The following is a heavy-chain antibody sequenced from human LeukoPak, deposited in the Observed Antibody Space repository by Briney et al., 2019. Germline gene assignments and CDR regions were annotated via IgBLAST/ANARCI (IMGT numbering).Heavy chain of an antibody. CDR1: GGSFSGYY. Sequence: SETLSLTCAVYGGSFSGYYWSWIRQPPGKGLEWIGEINHSGSTNYNPSLKSRVTISVDTSKNQSSLKLSSVTAADTAVYYCARGVGYNSFDYWGQGTLVTVSS. CDR2: INHSGST. CDR3: ARGVGYNSFDY. D-gene: IGHD5-24*01. V-gene: IGHV4-34*01. J-gene: IGHJ4*02.